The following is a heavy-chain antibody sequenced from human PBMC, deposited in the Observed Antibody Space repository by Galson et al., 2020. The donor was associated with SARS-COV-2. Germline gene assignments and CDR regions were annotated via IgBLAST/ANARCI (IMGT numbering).Heavy chain of an antibody. CDR1: RGSISGHY. J-gene: IGHJ4*02. CDR3: AKLAEGRRTSEDY. V-gene: IGHV4-59*08. CDR2: VSDSGSA. Sequence: TSETLSLTCTVTRGSISGHYWSWIRQPPGKGLEWLGYVSDSGSANYNPSLKSRVTISLDTPKKQFSLKVKSATAADTAVYYCAKLAEGRRTSEDYWGQGTLVTVSS. D-gene: IGHD3-3*02.